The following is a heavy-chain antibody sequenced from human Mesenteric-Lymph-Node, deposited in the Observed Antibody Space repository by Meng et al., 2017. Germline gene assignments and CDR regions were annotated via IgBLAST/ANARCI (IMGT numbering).Heavy chain of an antibody. CDR2: ISWDGGST. Sequence: GESLKISCAASGFTFSSYAMHWVRQAPGKGLEWVSLISWDGGSTYYADSVKGRFTISRDNSKNSLYLQMNSLRAEDTALYYCAKDIGSGSYNEYYFDYWGQGTLVTVSS. CDR1: GFTFSSYA. J-gene: IGHJ4*02. V-gene: IGHV3-43D*03. D-gene: IGHD3-10*01. CDR3: AKDIGSGSYNEYYFDY.